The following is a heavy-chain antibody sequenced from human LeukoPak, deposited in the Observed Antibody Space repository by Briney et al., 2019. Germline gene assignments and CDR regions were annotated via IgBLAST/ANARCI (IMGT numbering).Heavy chain of an antibody. J-gene: IGHJ4*02. CDR2: IYYSGST. CDR1: GGSISSGSYY. Sequence: SETLSLTCTVSGGSISSGSYYWGWIRQPPGKGLEWIGSIYYSGSTYYNPSLKSRVTISVDTSKNQFSLKLSSVTAADTAVYYCASQGVGYDILTGYYSGVDYWGQGTLVTVSS. V-gene: IGHV4-39*01. D-gene: IGHD3-9*01. CDR3: ASQGVGYDILTGYYSGVDY.